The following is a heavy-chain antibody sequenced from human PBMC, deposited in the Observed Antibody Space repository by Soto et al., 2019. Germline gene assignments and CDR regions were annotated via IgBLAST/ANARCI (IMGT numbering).Heavy chain of an antibody. V-gene: IGHV4-34*01. Sequence: SETLSLTCAVYGGSFSGYYWSWIRQPPGKGLEWIGEINHSGSTNYNPSLKSRVTISVDTSKNQFSLKLSSVTAADTAVYYCARGASSRNCFDPWGQLTLITVS. CDR2: INHSGST. CDR3: ARGASSRNCFDP. J-gene: IGHJ5*02. CDR1: GGSFSGYY. D-gene: IGHD6-13*01.